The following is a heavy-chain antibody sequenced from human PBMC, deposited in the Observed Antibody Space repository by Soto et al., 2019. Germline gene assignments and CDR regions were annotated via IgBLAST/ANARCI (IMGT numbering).Heavy chain of an antibody. Sequence: SSVKVSCKPSGGTFSEYAITWGRQAPGQGPEWMGGILPLLVTAVYAQKFQGRVTITADEPTSTVYMELSSLRYQDTAVYYCATSGWSSESALDIWGQGTMVSVS. CDR3: ATSGWSSESALDI. CDR2: ILPLLVTA. V-gene: IGHV1-69*13. D-gene: IGHD3-10*01. CDR1: GGTFSEYA. J-gene: IGHJ3*02.